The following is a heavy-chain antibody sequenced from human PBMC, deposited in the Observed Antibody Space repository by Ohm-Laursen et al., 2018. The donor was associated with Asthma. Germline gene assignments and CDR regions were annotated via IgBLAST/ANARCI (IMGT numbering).Heavy chain of an antibody. Sequence: VASVKVSCKASGYTFTDYYMHWVRQAPGQGLEWMGRINPNSGDATYAQKFQGRVSMTRATSISTAYMELSRLRSDDTAVYYCARPAVATIDFDYWGQGTLVTVSS. D-gene: IGHD5-24*01. J-gene: IGHJ4*02. V-gene: IGHV1-2*06. CDR2: INPNSGDA. CDR1: GYTFTDYY. CDR3: ARPAVATIDFDY.